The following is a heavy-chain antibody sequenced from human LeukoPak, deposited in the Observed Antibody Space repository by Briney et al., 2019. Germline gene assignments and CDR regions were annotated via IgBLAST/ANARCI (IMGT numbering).Heavy chain of an antibody. V-gene: IGHV4-31*03. Sequence: SQTLSLTCTVSGGSISSGGYYWSWIRQHPGKGLEWIGYIYYSGSTYYNQSLKSRVTISVDTSKNQFSLKLSSVTAADTAVYYCARDGTKLLGYGMDVWGQGTTVTVSS. CDR3: ARDGTKLLGYGMDV. D-gene: IGHD3-16*01. J-gene: IGHJ6*02. CDR1: GGSISSGGYY. CDR2: IYYSGST.